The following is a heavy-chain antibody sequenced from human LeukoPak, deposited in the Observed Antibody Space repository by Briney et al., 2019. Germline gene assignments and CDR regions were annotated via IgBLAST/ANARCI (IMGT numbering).Heavy chain of an antibody. CDR1: GYTFTSYG. CDR3: ARDSSAYYYDSSGYYLGIKSYYFDY. CDR2: ISAYNGNT. J-gene: IGHJ4*02. Sequence: ASVKVSCKASGYTFTSYGISWVRQAPGQGLEWMGWISAYNGNTNYAQKLQGKVTMTTDTSTSTAYMELRSLRSDDTAVYYCARDSSAYYYDSSGYYLGIKSYYFDYWGQGTLVTVSS. V-gene: IGHV1-18*01. D-gene: IGHD3-22*01.